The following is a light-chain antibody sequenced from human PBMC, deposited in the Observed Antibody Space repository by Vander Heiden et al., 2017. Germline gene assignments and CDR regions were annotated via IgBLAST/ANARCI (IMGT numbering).Light chain of an antibody. CDR2: DVN. J-gene: IGLJ2*01. CDR1: SSDVGGYNY. Sequence: QSALTPPASVSGSPGQSITISCTGTSSDVGGYNYVSWYQQHPGKAPKLMIYDVNNRPSGVSNRFSGSKSGNTASLTISGLQAEDEADYYCNSYTTSSPVVFGGGTKLTVL. CDR3: NSYTTSSPVV. V-gene: IGLV2-14*03.